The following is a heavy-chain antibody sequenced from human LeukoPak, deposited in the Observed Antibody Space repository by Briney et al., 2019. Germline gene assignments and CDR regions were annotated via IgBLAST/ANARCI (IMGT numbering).Heavy chain of an antibody. D-gene: IGHD5-12*01. Sequence: LGTLSLTCAVSGGSIRSSRYNWGWIPPPPGKGLGWSVSIYYSVSTNYNPPPQRRLTISVDTSKNQFSLKLSSVTAADTAVYYCARHTDGDSGYVFDYWGQGTLVTVSS. CDR2: IYYSVST. CDR1: GGSIRSSRYN. J-gene: IGHJ4*02. CDR3: ARHTDGDSGYVFDY. V-gene: IGHV4-39*01.